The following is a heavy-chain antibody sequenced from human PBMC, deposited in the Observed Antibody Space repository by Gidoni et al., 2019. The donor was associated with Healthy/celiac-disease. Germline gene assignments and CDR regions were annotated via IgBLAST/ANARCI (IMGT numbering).Heavy chain of an antibody. CDR1: VFTFSSYA. V-gene: IGHV3-23*01. CDR2: ISGSGGSK. D-gene: IGHD3-10*01. Sequence: EVQLLESGGGLVQPGGSLRLSCAASVFTFSSYAMSWVRQAPGKGLEWVSAISGSGGSKYYADSVKGRFTISRDNSKNTLYRQRNSLRAEDTAVYYCAKDYYGSGPYGMDVWGQGTTVTVSS. CDR3: AKDYYGSGPYGMDV. J-gene: IGHJ6*02.